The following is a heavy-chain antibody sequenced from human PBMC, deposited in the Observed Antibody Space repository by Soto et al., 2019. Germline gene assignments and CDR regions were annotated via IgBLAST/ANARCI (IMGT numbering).Heavy chain of an antibody. CDR1: RHSVSSNSAA. CDR3: ARENYDSDRCDRMDV. J-gene: IGHJ6*01. CDR2: TSYRSKWYK. D-gene: IGHD3-10*01. Sequence: SQTLSLTCAIFRHSVSSNSAAWHWIRQSPSRGLEWLGRTSYRSKWYKDYAVSVKSRITINPDTSKNQFSLQVNSVSPEDTAVYYCARENYDSDRCDRMDVPRQGTTVTVS. V-gene: IGHV6-1*01.